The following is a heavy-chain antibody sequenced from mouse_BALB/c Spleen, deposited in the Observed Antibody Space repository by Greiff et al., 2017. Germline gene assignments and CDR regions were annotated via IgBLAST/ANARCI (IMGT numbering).Heavy chain of an antibody. Sequence: EVKVVESGGDLVKPGGSLKLSCAASGFTFSSYGMSWVRQTPDKRLEWVATISSGGSYTYYPDSVKGRFTISRDNAKNTLYLQMSSLKSEDTAMYYCARQKGGAFDYGGQGTTLTVSS. CDR2: ISSGGSYT. J-gene: IGHJ2*01. V-gene: IGHV5-6*01. CDR3: ARQKGGAFDY. D-gene: IGHD1-1*02. CDR1: GFTFSSYG.